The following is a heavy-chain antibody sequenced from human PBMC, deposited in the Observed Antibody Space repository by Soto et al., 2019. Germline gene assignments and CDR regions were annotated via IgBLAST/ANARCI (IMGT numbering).Heavy chain of an antibody. Sequence: NPGGSLRLSCAASGFTFSDAWMIWVRQAPGKGLDWVGRIKSKSDGGTTEYAAPVRGRFTISRDDSKNTLYLQMNSLKTEDTAVYYCTTDLWRIAVVVGSTGYFNPWGQGTPVTVSS. CDR3: TTDLWRIAVVVGSTGYFNP. D-gene: IGHD2-15*01. V-gene: IGHV3-15*01. CDR2: IKSKSDGGTT. J-gene: IGHJ5*02. CDR1: GFTFSDAW.